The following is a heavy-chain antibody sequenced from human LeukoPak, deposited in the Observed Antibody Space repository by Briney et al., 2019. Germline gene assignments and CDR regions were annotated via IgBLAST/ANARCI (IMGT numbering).Heavy chain of an antibody. V-gene: IGHV1-18*01. J-gene: IGHJ4*02. D-gene: IGHD2-21*02. CDR1: GYTFTSYG. CDR3: GRVAYCGGDCHPYYFDY. CDR2: ISAYNGNT. Sequence: ASVKVSCKASGYTFTSYGISWVRQAPGQGLEWMGWISAYNGNTDYAQKLQGRVTMTTDTSTSTAYMELRSLRSDDTAMYYCGRVAYCGGDCHPYYFDYWGQGTLVTVSS.